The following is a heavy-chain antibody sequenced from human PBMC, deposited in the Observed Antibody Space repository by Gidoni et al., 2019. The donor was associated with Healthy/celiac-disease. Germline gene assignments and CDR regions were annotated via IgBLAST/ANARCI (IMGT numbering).Heavy chain of an antibody. J-gene: IGHJ4*02. D-gene: IGHD3-9*01. Sequence: QVQLQQWGAGLLKPSETLSLTCAVYGGSFSGYYWSWIRQPPGKGLEWIGEINHSGSTNYNPSLKSRVTISVDTSKNQFSLKLSSVTAADTAVYYCARCGNVLRYFDWSYYFDYWGQGTLVTVSS. CDR1: GGSFSGYY. CDR2: INHSGST. CDR3: ARCGNVLRYFDWSYYFDY. V-gene: IGHV4-34*01.